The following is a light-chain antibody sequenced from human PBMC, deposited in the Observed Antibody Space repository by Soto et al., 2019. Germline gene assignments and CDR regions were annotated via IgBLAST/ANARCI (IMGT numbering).Light chain of an antibody. Sequence: EIVMTQSPATLSVSPGERATLSCRASQSVASDLAWYQHKPGQAPRLLVYDASNRATGFPARFSGSGSGTDFTLTISSLQSEDFAVYYCQQYNKWPITFGQGTRLEIK. CDR3: QQYNKWPIT. J-gene: IGKJ5*01. CDR1: QSVASD. CDR2: DAS. V-gene: IGKV3-15*01.